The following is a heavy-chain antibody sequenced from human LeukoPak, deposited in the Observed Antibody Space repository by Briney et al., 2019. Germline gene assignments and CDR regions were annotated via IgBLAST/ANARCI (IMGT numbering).Heavy chain of an antibody. D-gene: IGHD3-10*01. CDR1: GYTFTSYD. J-gene: IGHJ6*03. CDR3: ARVFRPYYYYYMGG. CDR2: MNPNSGNT. Sequence: AAVKVSCKASGYTFTSYDINWVRQATGQGLGWMGWMNPNSGNTGYAQKFQGRVPMTRNTSISTAYMELSSVRSEDTAVYFCARVFRPYYYYYMGGWGKGTTVTISS. V-gene: IGHV1-8*01.